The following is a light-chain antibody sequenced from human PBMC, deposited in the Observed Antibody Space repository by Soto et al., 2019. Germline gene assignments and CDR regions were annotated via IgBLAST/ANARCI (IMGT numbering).Light chain of an antibody. V-gene: IGLV1-40*01. CDR3: QSYDNSLSAYV. J-gene: IGLJ1*01. Sequence: QAVVTQPPSVSGAPGQRVSFSCTGSSSNIGAGYDVHWYQQLPRTAPKLLMYGNSNRPSGVPDRFSGSKSGTSASLAITGLQTEDEADYYCQSYDNSLSAYVFGTGTKVTVL. CDR1: SSNIGAGYD. CDR2: GNS.